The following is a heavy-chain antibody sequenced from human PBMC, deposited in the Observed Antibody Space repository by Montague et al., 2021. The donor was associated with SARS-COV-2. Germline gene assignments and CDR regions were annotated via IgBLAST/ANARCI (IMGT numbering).Heavy chain of an antibody. CDR2: IDWDDDK. V-gene: IGHV2-70*01. Sequence: PALVKATQTLTLTCTFSGFSLSTSGLCVSWIRQPPGKALEWLAVIDWDDDKSYSTSLKTRLTISKDTSKNQVVLTMTNMDPVDTATYYCARMPDQVWLDYWGQGILVTVSS. D-gene: IGHD5-18*01. CDR3: ARMPDQVWLDY. J-gene: IGHJ4*02. CDR1: GFSLSTSGLC.